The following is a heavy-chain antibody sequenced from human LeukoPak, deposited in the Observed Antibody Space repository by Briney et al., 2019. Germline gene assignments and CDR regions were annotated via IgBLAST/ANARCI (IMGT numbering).Heavy chain of an antibody. Sequence: SETLSLTCTVSGGSISSYYWRWIRQPPGKGLEWIGYIYYSGSTNYNPSLKSRVTISVDTSKNQFSLKLRSVPAADTAVYYCARGARVARGAFDIWGQGTMVTVSS. CDR1: GGSISSYY. CDR2: IYYSGST. CDR3: ARGARVARGAFDI. J-gene: IGHJ3*02. D-gene: IGHD2-15*01. V-gene: IGHV4-59*01.